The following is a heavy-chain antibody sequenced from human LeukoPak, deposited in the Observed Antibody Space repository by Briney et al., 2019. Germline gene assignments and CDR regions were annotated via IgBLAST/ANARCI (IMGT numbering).Heavy chain of an antibody. J-gene: IGHJ4*02. CDR2: ISTSSSTI. D-gene: IGHD3-22*01. CDR1: GFTFSSYS. Sequence: RGSLRLSCAASGFTFSSYSMNWVRQAPGKGLEWVSYISTSSSTIHYADSVKGRFTITRDNAKNSLYLQMNSLRDEDTAVYYCARRDSAGSDFWGQGTLVTVSS. CDR3: ARRDSAGSDF. V-gene: IGHV3-48*02.